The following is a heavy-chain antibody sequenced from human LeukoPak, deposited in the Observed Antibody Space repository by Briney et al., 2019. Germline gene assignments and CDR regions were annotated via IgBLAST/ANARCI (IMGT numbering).Heavy chain of an antibody. CDR3: ARAPRYCSGGSCGYLFDY. D-gene: IGHD2-15*01. V-gene: IGHV3-53*01. J-gene: IGHJ4*02. CDR2: IYSGGST. CDR1: GFSFSAYG. Sequence: QTGGSLRLSCAASGFSFSAYGVHWVRQAPGKGLEWVSVIYSGGSTYYADSVKGRFTISRDNSKNTLYLQMNSLRAEDTAVYYCARAPRYCSGGSCGYLFDYWGQGTLVTVSS.